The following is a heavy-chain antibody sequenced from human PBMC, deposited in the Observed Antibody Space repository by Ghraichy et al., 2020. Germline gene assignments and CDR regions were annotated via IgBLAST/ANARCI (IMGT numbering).Heavy chain of an antibody. CDR2: ISWDGGST. Sequence: GGSLRLSCAASGFTFDDYAMHWVRQAPGKGLEWVSLISWDGGSTYYADSVKGRFTISRDNSKNSLYLQMNSLRTEDTALYYCARRGYCSSTSCQALGYWGQGTLVTVSS. J-gene: IGHJ4*02. CDR3: ARRGYCSSTSCQALGY. CDR1: GFTFDDYA. V-gene: IGHV3-43*02. D-gene: IGHD2-2*01.